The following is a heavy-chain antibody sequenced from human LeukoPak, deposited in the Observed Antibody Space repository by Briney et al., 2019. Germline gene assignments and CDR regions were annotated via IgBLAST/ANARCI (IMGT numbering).Heavy chain of an antibody. CDR3: ARVSDYVWGSYRY. D-gene: IGHD3-16*02. V-gene: IGHV4-34*01. CDR2: INHSGST. J-gene: IGHJ4*02. Sequence: PSETPSLTCAVYGGSFSGYYWSWIRQPPGKGLEWIGEINHSGSTNYNPSLKSRVTISVDTSKNQFSLKLSSVTAADTAVYYCARVSDYVWGSYRYWGQGTLVTVSS. CDR1: GGSFSGYY.